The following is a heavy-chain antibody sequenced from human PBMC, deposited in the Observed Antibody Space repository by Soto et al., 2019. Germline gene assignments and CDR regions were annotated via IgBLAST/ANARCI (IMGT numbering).Heavy chain of an antibody. CDR1: GGSISSYY. V-gene: IGHV4-59*08. J-gene: IGHJ3*02. D-gene: IGHD3-16*02. CDR2: IYYSGST. CDR3: ARHVYYDYIWGSYRHAFDI. Sequence: SETLSLTCTVSGGSISSYYWSWIRQPPGKGLEWIGYIYYSGSTNYNPSLKSRVTISVDTSKNQFSLKLSSVTAADTAVYYCARHVYYDYIWGSYRHAFDIWGQGTMVTVSS.